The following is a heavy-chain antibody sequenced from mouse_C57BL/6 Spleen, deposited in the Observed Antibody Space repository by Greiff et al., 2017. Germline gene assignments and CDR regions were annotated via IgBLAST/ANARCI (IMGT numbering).Heavy chain of an antibody. J-gene: IGHJ3*01. D-gene: IGHD1-1*01. CDR2: ISYDGSN. V-gene: IGHV3-6*01. CDR3: ARALGSSYVAY. CDR1: GYSITSGYY. Sequence: DVQLQESGPGLVKPSQSLSLTCSVTGYSITSGYYWNWIRQFPGNKLEWMGYISYDGSNNYNPSLKNRISITRDTSKNQFFLKLNSVTTEDTATYYCARALGSSYVAYWGQGTLVTVSA.